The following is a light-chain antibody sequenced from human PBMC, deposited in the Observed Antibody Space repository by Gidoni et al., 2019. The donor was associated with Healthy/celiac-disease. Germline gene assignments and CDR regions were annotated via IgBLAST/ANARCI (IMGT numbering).Light chain of an antibody. V-gene: IGLV1-40*01. CDR3: QSYDSSLSGYV. CDR2: VNS. J-gene: IGLJ1*01. Sequence: QSVLTQPPSLSGAPGQRVTISCTGSSSNIGAGYDVHWYQQLPGTAPKLLIYVNSNRPSGVPDRFSGSKSATSASLAITGLQAEDEADYYCQSYDSSLSGYVFGTGTKVTVL. CDR1: SSNIGAGYD.